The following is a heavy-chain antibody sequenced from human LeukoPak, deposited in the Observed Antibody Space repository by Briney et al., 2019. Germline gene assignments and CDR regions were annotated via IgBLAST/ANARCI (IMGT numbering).Heavy chain of an antibody. CDR2: INSDGRII. V-gene: IGHV3-74*01. Sequence: GGSLRLSRAASGFTFSNYWMHWVRQVPGKGLVWVSHINSDGRIINYADSVKGRFTISRDNAKNTLYLQMNSLRVEDTAVYYCARGRGWYFDLWGRGTLVTVSS. CDR1: GFTFSNYW. D-gene: IGHD3-10*01. CDR3: ARGRGWYFDL. J-gene: IGHJ2*01.